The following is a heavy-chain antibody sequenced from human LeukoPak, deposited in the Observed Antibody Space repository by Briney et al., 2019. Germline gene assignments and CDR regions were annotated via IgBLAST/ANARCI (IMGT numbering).Heavy chain of an antibody. CDR3: AILGSFFDS. D-gene: IGHD1-26*01. J-gene: IGHJ4*02. CDR2: VIPSLGIP. V-gene: IGHV1-69*04. CDR1: GGTRSNYA. Sequence: ASVKVSCKASGGTRSNYAISWVRQAPGQGLEWMGRVIPSLGIPNCAEKFQARATMTADTSTSTAYVGLSSLTSEDTAVYYCAILGSFFDSWGQGTLVAVSS.